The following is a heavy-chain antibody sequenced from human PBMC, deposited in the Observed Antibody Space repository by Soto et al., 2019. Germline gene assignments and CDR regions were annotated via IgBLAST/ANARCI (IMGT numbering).Heavy chain of an antibody. Sequence: RASVKVSCKASGYTFSSYGFSWVRQAPGQGLEWMGWISAYNGNTNYAQKLQGRVTMTTDTSTSTAYMELRSLRSDDTAVYYCARDDYGDYVAYFQHWGQGTLVTVSS. CDR3: ARDDYGDYVAYFQH. D-gene: IGHD4-17*01. CDR2: ISAYNGNT. J-gene: IGHJ1*01. CDR1: GYTFSSYG. V-gene: IGHV1-18*01.